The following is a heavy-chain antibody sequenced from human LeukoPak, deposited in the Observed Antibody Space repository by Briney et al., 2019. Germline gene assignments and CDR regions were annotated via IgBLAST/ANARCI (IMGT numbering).Heavy chain of an antibody. CDR1: GFTFGDYA. CDR3: ARESNSGYYLSY. CDR2: ISSNGGST. Sequence: PGGSLRLSCAASGFTFGDYAMQWVRQAPGKGLEYVSAISSNGGSTYYASSVKGRFTIFRDNSKNTLYLQMGSLRAEDTAVYYCARESNSGYYLSYWGQGTLVTVSS. D-gene: IGHD3-22*01. J-gene: IGHJ4*02. V-gene: IGHV3-64*01.